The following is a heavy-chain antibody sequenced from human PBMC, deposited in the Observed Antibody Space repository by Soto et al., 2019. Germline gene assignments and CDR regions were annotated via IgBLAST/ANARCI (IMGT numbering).Heavy chain of an antibody. CDR1: GGSFSGYY. CDR3: ARANWNYSYYYYYYMDV. CDR2: INHSGST. J-gene: IGHJ6*03. D-gene: IGHD1-7*01. V-gene: IGHV4-34*01. Sequence: PSETLSLTCAVYGGSFSGYYWSWIRQPPGKGLEWIGEINHSGSTNYNPSLKSRVTISVDTSKNQFSLKLSSVTAADTAVYYCARANWNYSYYYYYYMDVWGKGTTVTV.